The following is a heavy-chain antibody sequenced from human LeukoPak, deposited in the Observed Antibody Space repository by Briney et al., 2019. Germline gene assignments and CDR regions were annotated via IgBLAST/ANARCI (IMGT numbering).Heavy chain of an antibody. V-gene: IGHV4-39*01. CDR2: IFYSGRT. D-gene: IGHD6-13*01. Sequence: SETLSLTCIVSGGSISSYYWGWIRQPPGKGREWMGSIFYSGRTYYNPSLKSRVTTSVDTSKNQFSLKLSSVTAADTAVYYCARLSSNWYSEYFQYWGQGALVTVSS. CDR1: GGSISSYY. J-gene: IGHJ1*01. CDR3: ARLSSNWYSEYFQY.